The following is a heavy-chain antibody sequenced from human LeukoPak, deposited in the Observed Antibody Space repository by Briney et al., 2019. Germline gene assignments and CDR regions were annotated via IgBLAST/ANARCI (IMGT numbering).Heavy chain of an antibody. Sequence: PPETLSLTCTVSGGSISSSSYYWAWIRQPPGKGLEWIGNIYYSGSTYYNPSLKSRVTISVDRSKNQFSLKLSSVTAADTAVYYCARGHGSGDYSYHGMDVWGQGTTVTVSS. CDR1: GGSISSSSYY. V-gene: IGHV4-39*07. CDR2: IYYSGST. CDR3: ARGHGSGDYSYHGMDV. J-gene: IGHJ6*02. D-gene: IGHD3-10*01.